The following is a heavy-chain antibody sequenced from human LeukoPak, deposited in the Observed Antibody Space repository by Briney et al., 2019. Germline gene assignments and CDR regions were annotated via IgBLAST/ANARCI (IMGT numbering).Heavy chain of an antibody. D-gene: IGHD2-2*01. J-gene: IGHJ4*02. V-gene: IGHV4-38-2*01. CDR2: IYHSGNT. CDR1: GYSISSGYY. CDR3: ARHGSIVVVPAAPGFDF. Sequence: SETLSLTCAVSGYSISSGYYWGWIRQPPGKGLEWIGSIYHSGNTYYNPSLKSRVTISVDTSKNQFSLKLSSVTAADTAVYYCARHGSIVVVPAAPGFDFWGQGALVTVSS.